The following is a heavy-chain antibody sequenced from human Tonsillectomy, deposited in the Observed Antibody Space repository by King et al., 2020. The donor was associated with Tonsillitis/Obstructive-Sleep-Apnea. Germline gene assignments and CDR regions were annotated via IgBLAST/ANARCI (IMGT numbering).Heavy chain of an antibody. CDR3: ARETPYDFWSGYPDYYYYYYMDV. D-gene: IGHD3-3*01. CDR2: IYSGGST. V-gene: IGHV3-66*01. CDR1: GFTVSSNY. J-gene: IGHJ6*03. Sequence: VQLVESGGGLVQPGGSLRLSCAASGFTVSSNYMSWVRQAPGKGLEWVSVIYSGGSTCYADSVKGRFTISRDNSKNTLYLQMNSLRAEDTAVYYCARETPYDFWSGYPDYYYYYYMDVWGKGTTVTVSS.